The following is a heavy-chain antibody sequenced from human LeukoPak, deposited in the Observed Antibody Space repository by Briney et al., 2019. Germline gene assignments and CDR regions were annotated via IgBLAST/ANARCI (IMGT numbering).Heavy chain of an antibody. CDR2: IYPGDSDT. CDR3: ARHSHYYGSGSYSDY. CDR1: GHSFTDYW. J-gene: IGHJ4*02. Sequence: GESLKISCKGSGHSFTDYWIGWVRQMPGKGLEWMGIIYPGDSDTRYSPSFQGQVTISADKSISTAYLQWSSLKASDTAMYYCARHSHYYGSGSYSDYWGQGTLVTVSS. D-gene: IGHD3-10*01. V-gene: IGHV5-51*01.